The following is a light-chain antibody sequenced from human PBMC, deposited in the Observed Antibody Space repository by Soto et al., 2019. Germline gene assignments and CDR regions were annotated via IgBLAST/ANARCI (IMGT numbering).Light chain of an antibody. CDR3: QQTSSAPFT. CDR2: DAA. Sequence: DIQMTQSPSSVSASVGDRVTITCRASQAIDSWLAWYQQKPGKAPKLLMFDAASLQSGVPSRFSGRGSRTACTLTITSLQPEDFATDYCQQTSSAPFTFGPGTKVDIK. CDR1: QAIDSW. J-gene: IGKJ3*01. V-gene: IGKV1-12*01.